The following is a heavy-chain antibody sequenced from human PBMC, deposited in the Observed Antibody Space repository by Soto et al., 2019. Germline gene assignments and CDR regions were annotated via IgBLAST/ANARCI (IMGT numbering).Heavy chain of an antibody. Sequence: QVQLVQSGAEVKKPGASVKVSCKASGYTFTNYGFTWVRQAPGQGLEWMGWISAYNGNTNYAQKLQDRVTMTTDTSTSTAYMELRSLTSDDTAVYYCAKWADSRRWPPEIDYWGQGTLVTVSS. D-gene: IGHD6-13*01. CDR2: ISAYNGNT. V-gene: IGHV1-18*01. CDR3: AKWADSRRWPPEIDY. J-gene: IGHJ4*02. CDR1: GYTFTNYG.